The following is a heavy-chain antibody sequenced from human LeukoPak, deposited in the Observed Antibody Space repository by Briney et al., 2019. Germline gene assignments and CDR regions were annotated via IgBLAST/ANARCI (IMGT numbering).Heavy chain of an antibody. V-gene: IGHV1-69*13. Sequence: SVKVSCKASGGTFSNYFINWVRQAPGQGLEWMGGIIPNFGTPNYAQRFQGRVTITADESTTTAYMELSSLRSEDTAVYHCARVHCSSTSCYASPFDPWGQGTPVTVSS. CDR2: IIPNFGTP. CDR3: ARVHCSSTSCYASPFDP. D-gene: IGHD2-2*01. CDR1: GGTFSNYF. J-gene: IGHJ5*02.